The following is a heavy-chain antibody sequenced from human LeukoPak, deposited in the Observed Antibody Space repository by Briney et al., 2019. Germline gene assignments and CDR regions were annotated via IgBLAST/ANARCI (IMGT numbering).Heavy chain of an antibody. V-gene: IGHV3-48*03. CDR3: AREERELADAFDI. CDR1: GFTFSSYE. D-gene: IGHD1-26*01. Sequence: GGSLRLSCAASGFTFSSYEMNWVRQAPGKGLEWVSYISSSGSTIYYADSVKGRFTISRDNSKNTLYLQMNSLRAEDTAVYYCAREERELADAFDIWGQGTMVTVSS. CDR2: ISSSGSTI. J-gene: IGHJ3*02.